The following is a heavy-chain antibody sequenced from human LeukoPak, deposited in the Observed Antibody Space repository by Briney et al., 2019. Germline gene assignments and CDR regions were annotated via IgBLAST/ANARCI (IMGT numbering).Heavy chain of an antibody. CDR1: GYTFTSYY. CDR2: INPSGGST. Sequence: ASVKVSCKASGYTFTSYYMHWVRQAPGQGLEWMGIINPSGGSTSYAQKFQGRVTITTDESTSTAYMELSSLRSEDTAVYYCARERSSSDFDYWGQGTLVTVSS. J-gene: IGHJ4*02. CDR3: ARERSSSDFDY. D-gene: IGHD6-13*01. V-gene: IGHV1-46*01.